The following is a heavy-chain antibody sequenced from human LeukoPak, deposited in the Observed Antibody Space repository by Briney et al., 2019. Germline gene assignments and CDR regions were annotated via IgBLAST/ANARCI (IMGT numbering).Heavy chain of an antibody. CDR3: AKEKYNFGYFEY. Sequence: GGSLRLSCAASGLTFSSYAMHWVCQAPGKGLEWVAVISHDGNNKYYVDSVKGRFTVSKDNSKNTLYLQMSSLTVEDTAIYYCAKEKYNFGYFEYWGQGILVTVSS. D-gene: IGHD1-1*01. J-gene: IGHJ4*02. V-gene: IGHV3-30*15. CDR1: GLTFSSYA. CDR2: ISHDGNNK.